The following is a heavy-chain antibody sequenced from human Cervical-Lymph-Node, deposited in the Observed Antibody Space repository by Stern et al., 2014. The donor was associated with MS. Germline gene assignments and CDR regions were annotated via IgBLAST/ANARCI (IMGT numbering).Heavy chain of an antibody. J-gene: IGHJ4*02. CDR1: RDSFTHYW. Sequence: MQLVQSGAEVKKPGESLKISCKASRDSFTHYWIGWVRQMPGKGLELMGIIFPGDSDTKSSPSFEGQVTFSVDRSTSTASLQWSSLKASDTAIYYCARHHGRSPTPFDSWGQGTRVTVSS. D-gene: IGHD5-24*01. CDR2: IFPGDSDT. V-gene: IGHV5-51*01. CDR3: ARHHGRSPTPFDS.